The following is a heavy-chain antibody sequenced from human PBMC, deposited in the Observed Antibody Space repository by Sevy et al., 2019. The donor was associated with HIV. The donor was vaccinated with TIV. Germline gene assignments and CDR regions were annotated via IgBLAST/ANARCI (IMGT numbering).Heavy chain of an antibody. J-gene: IGHJ6*02. Sequence: SENLSLTCSVSGGTIVSSGHYWGWIRQTPGKGLEWIGSIYYNGHTYYNPSLNSHLTISIDTSKNQFSLNLSSVTAADTAIYFCAREAGGYDYDYGMDVWGQGTTVTVSS. D-gene: IGHD5-12*01. CDR1: GGTIVSSGHY. V-gene: IGHV4-39*02. CDR3: AREAGGYDYDYGMDV. CDR2: IYYNGHT.